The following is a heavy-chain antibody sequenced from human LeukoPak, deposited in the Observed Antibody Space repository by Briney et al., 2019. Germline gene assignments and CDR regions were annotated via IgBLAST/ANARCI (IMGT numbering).Heavy chain of an antibody. CDR3: ARESSDYSSSPNWFDP. CDR2: IWYDGSNK. CDR1: GFTFSSYG. D-gene: IGHD4-11*01. V-gene: IGHV3-33*01. J-gene: IGHJ5*02. Sequence: PGGSLRLSCAASGFTFSSYGMHWVRQAPGKGLEWVAVIWYDGSNKYYADSVKGRFTISRDNSKNTLYLQMNSLRAEDTAVYYCARESSDYSSSPNWFDPWGQGTLVTVSS.